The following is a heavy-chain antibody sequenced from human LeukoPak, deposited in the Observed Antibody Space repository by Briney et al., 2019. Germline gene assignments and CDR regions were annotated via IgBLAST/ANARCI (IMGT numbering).Heavy chain of an antibody. CDR2: IYYSGST. Sequence: SETLSLTCTVSGGSISGYYWSWIRQPPGKGLEWIGYIYYSGSTNYNPSLKSRVTISVDTSKNQFSLKLSSVTAADTAVYYCARGPIAVHMDVWGKGTTVTVSS. CDR1: GGSISGYY. D-gene: IGHD6-19*01. V-gene: IGHV4-59*01. CDR3: ARGPIAVHMDV. J-gene: IGHJ6*03.